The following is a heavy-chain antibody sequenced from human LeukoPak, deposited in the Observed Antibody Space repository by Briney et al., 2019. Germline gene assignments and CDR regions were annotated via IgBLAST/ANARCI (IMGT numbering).Heavy chain of an antibody. D-gene: IGHD6-19*01. V-gene: IGHV1-46*01. CDR2: INPSGGST. Sequence: ASVKVSCKASGYTFTSYYIHWVRQAPGQGLEWMGIINPSGGSTNYAQKFQGRVTMTRDTSTSTVYMELSSLRSEDTAVYYCARGVSSGWLSRYMDVWGKGTTVTVSS. CDR1: GYTFTSYY. J-gene: IGHJ6*03. CDR3: ARGVSSGWLSRYMDV.